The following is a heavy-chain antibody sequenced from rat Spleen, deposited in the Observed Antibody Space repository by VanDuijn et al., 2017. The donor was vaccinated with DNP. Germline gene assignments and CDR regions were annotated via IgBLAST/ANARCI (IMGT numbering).Heavy chain of an antibody. J-gene: IGHJ2*01. V-gene: IGHV5-20*01. D-gene: IGHD1-1*01. CDR2: ISYDGGST. CDR3: ALSGGYYYSADYFDY. Sequence: EVQLVESGGGLVQPGRSLKLSCAASGFTFSDYYMAWVRQAPMKGLEWVASISYDGGSTYYRDSVKGRFTIPRTNAENSLYLQRDSLMSEDTATYYCALSGGYYYSADYFDYWGQGVMVTVSS. CDR1: GFTFSDYY.